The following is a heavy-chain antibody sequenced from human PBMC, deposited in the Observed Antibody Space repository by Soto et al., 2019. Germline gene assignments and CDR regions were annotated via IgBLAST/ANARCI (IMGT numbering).Heavy chain of an antibody. Sequence: GGSLRLSCTASGLTFSTYAMSWVRQAPGKGLEWVSTISGSGGSTFYADSVKGRFTISRDNSKKTLYLQMNGLRAEDTAVYYCATRVTIFGVVKLSTWFDPWGQGTLVTVSS. J-gene: IGHJ5*02. D-gene: IGHD3-3*01. V-gene: IGHV3-23*01. CDR2: ISGSGGST. CDR3: ATRVTIFGVVKLSTWFDP. CDR1: GLTFSTYA.